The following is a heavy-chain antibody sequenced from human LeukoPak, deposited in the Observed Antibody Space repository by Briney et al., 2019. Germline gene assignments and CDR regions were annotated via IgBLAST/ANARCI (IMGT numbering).Heavy chain of an antibody. CDR3: VRGKTTVTTWFDP. D-gene: IGHD4-17*01. CDR1: GFTFSTYN. Sequence: GGSLRLSCAASGFTFSTYNMNWVRQAPGKGLEWVSSITSDSRYMYYADSVKGRFTISRDNAKNSLYLQMNSLRAEDTAVYYCVRGKTTVTTWFDPWGQGTLVTVSS. J-gene: IGHJ5*02. V-gene: IGHV3-21*01. CDR2: ITSDSRYM.